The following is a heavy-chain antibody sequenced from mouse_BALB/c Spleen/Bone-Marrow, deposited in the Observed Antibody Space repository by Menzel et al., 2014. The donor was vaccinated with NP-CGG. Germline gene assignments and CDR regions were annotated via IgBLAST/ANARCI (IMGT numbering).Heavy chain of an antibody. CDR3: AGVGITTVDY. CDR1: GFTFSSYA. D-gene: IGHD1-1*01. J-gene: IGHJ2*01. V-gene: IGHV5-6-5*01. CDR2: ISSGGST. Sequence: EVQVVESGGGLVKPGGSLKLSCAASGFTFSSYAMSWVRQTPEKRLEWVASISSGGSTYYPDSVKGRFTISRDNARNILYLQMSSLRSEDTAMYYCAGVGITTVDYWGQGTTLTVSS.